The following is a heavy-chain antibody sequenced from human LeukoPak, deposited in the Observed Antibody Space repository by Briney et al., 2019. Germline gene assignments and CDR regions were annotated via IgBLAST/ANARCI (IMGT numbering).Heavy chain of an antibody. Sequence: SHTLSLPCAVYGRSFCGYYWSWISQPPGKGLEWIGEIHHSGSTNYNPSLKSRGTISVDSSKNQFSLKLSSVTAADTAVYYCARGVARSSKFHFSYYFDYWGQGTLVTVSS. CDR3: ARGVARSSKFHFSYYFDY. V-gene: IGHV4-34*01. J-gene: IGHJ4*02. CDR2: IHHSGST. D-gene: IGHD6-6*01. CDR1: GRSFCGYY.